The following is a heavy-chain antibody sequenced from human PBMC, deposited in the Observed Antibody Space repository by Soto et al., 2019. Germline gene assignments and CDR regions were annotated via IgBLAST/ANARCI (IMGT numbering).Heavy chain of an antibody. CDR1: GGSISSSHW. V-gene: IGHV4-4*02. Sequence: QVQLQESGPGLVKPSGTLSLTCTVSGGSISSSHWWSWVRQPPGKGLEWIGEIYHSGSTIYNPSLKSRVTISVDKSKNQFSLKLSSVTAADTAVYHCARLRGEQQLVPNSVGYFYGMDVWGRGTTVTVSS. CDR3: ARLRGEQQLVPNSVGYFYGMDV. CDR2: IYHSGST. D-gene: IGHD6-13*01. J-gene: IGHJ6*02.